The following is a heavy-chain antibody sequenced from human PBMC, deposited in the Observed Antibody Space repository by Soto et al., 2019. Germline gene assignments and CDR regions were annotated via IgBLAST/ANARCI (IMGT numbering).Heavy chain of an antibody. J-gene: IGHJ4*02. Sequence: EVQLVESGGDLVQPGGSLRLSCAASGFTFSHYWMTWVRQAPGKGLEWVANIKKDGSQKNYVDSVKGRFTVSRDNAKNSLYLQMNSLRAEDTAMYYCARSGSEVDYWSQGILVIVSS. D-gene: IGHD3-10*01. CDR3: ARSGSEVDY. CDR1: GFTFSHYW. CDR2: IKKDGSQK. V-gene: IGHV3-7*01.